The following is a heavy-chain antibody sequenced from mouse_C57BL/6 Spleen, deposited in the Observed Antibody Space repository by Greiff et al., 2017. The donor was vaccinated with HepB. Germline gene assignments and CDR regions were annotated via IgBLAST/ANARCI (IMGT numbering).Heavy chain of an antibody. CDR3: TTDYYGSSYYWYFDV. CDR1: GFNIKDYY. D-gene: IGHD1-1*01. CDR2: IDPEDGDT. Sequence: EVQLQHSGAELVRPGASVKLSCTASGFNIKDYYMHWVKQRPEQGLEWIGRIDPEDGDTEYAPKFQGKATMTADTSSNTAYLQLSSLTSEDTAVYYCTTDYYGSSYYWYFDVWGTGTTVTVSS. V-gene: IGHV14-1*01. J-gene: IGHJ1*03.